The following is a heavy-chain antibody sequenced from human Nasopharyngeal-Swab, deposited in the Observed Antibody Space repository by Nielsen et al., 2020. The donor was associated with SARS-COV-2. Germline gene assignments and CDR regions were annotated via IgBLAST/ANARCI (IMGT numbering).Heavy chain of an antibody. Sequence: GESLKISCAASGFTFSDYYMSWIRQAPGKGLEWVSYISSSGSTIYYADSVKGRFTISRDNAKNSLYLRMNSLRAEDTAVYYCARDGKVGSSYDYWGQGTLVTVSS. J-gene: IGHJ4*02. CDR3: ARDGKVGSSYDY. CDR2: ISSSGSTI. V-gene: IGHV3-11*01. CDR1: GFTFSDYY. D-gene: IGHD6-13*01.